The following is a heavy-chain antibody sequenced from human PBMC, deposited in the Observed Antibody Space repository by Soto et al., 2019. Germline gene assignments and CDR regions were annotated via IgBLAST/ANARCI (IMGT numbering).Heavy chain of an antibody. Sequence: QVQLVQSGAEVKKPGASVKVSCKASGYTFTSYDINWVRQATGQGLEWMGWMNPNSGNTGYAQKFQGKGTMTRNTSISTAYMELSSLRSEDTAVYYCARALPSDYGDLGHGMDVWGQGTTVTVSS. J-gene: IGHJ6*02. CDR1: GYTFTSYD. D-gene: IGHD4-17*01. CDR3: ARALPSDYGDLGHGMDV. V-gene: IGHV1-8*01. CDR2: MNPNSGNT.